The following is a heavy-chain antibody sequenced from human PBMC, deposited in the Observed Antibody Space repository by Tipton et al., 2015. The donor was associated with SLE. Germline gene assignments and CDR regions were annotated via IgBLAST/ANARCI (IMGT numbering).Heavy chain of an antibody. J-gene: IGHJ4*02. V-gene: IGHV3-7*01. D-gene: IGHD2-15*01. CDR3: ARKGCSGDNCYSDY. CDR2: IKQDGSEK. Sequence: SLRLSCVASGFTFSSYWMSWVRQSPGKGLEWVANIKQDGSEKYYVDSVKGRFTISRDNAKNSLYLQMSSLRAEDTAVYFWARKGCSGDNCYSDYWGQGTLVTVSS. CDR1: GFTFSSYW.